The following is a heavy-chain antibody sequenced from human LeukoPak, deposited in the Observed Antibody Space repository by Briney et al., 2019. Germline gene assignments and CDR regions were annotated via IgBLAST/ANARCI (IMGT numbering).Heavy chain of an antibody. CDR3: TRGGSADAFEH. Sequence: PSETLSLTCTISSGSIGSFYWSWIRQPPGKGLEWIGYINFSGDTKYNSALKSRVTMSIGTSKNQFSLRVNSMTAADTAVYYCTRGGSADAFEHWGQGTLVTVSS. CDR2: INFSGDT. V-gene: IGHV4-59*08. CDR1: SGSIGSFY. D-gene: IGHD1-26*01. J-gene: IGHJ4*02.